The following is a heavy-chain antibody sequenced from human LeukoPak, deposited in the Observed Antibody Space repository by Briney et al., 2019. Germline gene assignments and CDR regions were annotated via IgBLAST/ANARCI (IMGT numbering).Heavy chain of an antibody. Sequence: PSETLSLTCTVSGGSISSGGYYWSWIRQHPGKGLEWIGYIYYSGSTYYNPSLKSRVTISVDTSKNQFSLKLSSVTAADTAVYYCATLVVPAAMSWFDPWGQGTLVTVSS. V-gene: IGHV4-31*03. J-gene: IGHJ5*02. D-gene: IGHD2-2*01. CDR2: IYYSGST. CDR1: GGSISSGGYY. CDR3: ATLVVPAAMSWFDP.